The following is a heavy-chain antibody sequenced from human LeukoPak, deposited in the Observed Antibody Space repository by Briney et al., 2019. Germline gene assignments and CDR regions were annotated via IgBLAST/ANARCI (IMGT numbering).Heavy chain of an antibody. CDR3: TIHTRSVVVTAPPDY. CDR1: GYTFTNYW. Sequence: KSGESLKISCKASGYTFTNYWIGWVRQMPGKGLEWMGIIYPGDSDTKYSPSFECQVTISADKSINTAYLQWSSLKASDTAIYYCTIHTRSVVVTAPPDYWGQGTLVTVSS. V-gene: IGHV5-51*01. CDR2: IYPGDSDT. J-gene: IGHJ4*02. D-gene: IGHD2-21*02.